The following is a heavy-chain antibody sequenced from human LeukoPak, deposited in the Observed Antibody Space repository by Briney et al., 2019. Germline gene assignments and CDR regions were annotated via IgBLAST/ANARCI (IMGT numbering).Heavy chain of an antibody. D-gene: IGHD6-19*01. CDR3: ARDRIAVAGTYNWFDP. J-gene: IGHJ5*02. Sequence: ASVKVSCKASGYTFTSYAMNWVRQAPGQGLEWMGWNNTNTGNPTYAQGFTGRFVFSLDTSVSTAYLQISSLKAEDTAVYYCARDRIAVAGTYNWFDPWGQGTLVTVSS. V-gene: IGHV7-4-1*02. CDR1: GYTFTSYA. CDR2: NNTNTGNP.